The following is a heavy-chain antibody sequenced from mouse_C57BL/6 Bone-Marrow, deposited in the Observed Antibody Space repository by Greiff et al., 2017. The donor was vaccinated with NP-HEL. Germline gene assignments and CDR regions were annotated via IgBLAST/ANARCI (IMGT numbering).Heavy chain of an antibody. CDR1: GFTFSSYA. CDR3: ARDRGGNSWFAY. D-gene: IGHD2-1*01. Sequence: EVKLVESGGGLVKPGGSLKLSCAASGFTFSSYAMSWVRQTPEKRLEWVATISDGGSYTYYPDNVKGRFTISRDNAKNNLYLQMSQLKSEDTAIYYCARDRGGNSWFAYLGQGTLVTVSA. CDR2: ISDGGSYT. J-gene: IGHJ3*01. V-gene: IGHV5-4*01.